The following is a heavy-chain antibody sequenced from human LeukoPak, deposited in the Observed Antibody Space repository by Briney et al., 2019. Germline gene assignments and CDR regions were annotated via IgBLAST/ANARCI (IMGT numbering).Heavy chain of an antibody. V-gene: IGHV4-39*01. D-gene: IGHD6-13*01. CDR1: GGSISSSSYY. CDR3: ARKRSSLAAADRFDY. CDR2: IYYSGST. Sequence: SETLSLTCTVPGGSISSSSYYWGWIRQPPGKGLEWIGSIYYSGSTYYNPSLKSRVTISVDTSKNQFSLKLSSVTAADTAVYYCARKRSSLAAADRFDYWGQGTLVTVSS. J-gene: IGHJ4*02.